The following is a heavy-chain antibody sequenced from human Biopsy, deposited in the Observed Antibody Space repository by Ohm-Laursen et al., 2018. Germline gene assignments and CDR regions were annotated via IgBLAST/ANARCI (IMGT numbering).Heavy chain of an antibody. J-gene: IGHJ3*01. Sequence: ASVKVSCKGVGYTFTGYYIHWVRQAPGQGLEWMGYIYPNNGDTKYAQNFQGRVTMTRDTSVTTGYMELSSLRSDDTAVYYCARDIMNPIGGLVARSDVFDVWGQGTMVTVSS. V-gene: IGHV1-2*02. D-gene: IGHD3-16*02. CDR3: ARDIMNPIGGLVARSDVFDV. CDR2: IYPNNGDT. CDR1: GYTFTGYY.